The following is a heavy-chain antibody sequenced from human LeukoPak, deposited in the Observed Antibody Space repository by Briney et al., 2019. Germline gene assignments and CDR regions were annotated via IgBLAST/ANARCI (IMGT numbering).Heavy chain of an antibody. CDR1: GDSISSYY. CDR2: SYHTGST. Sequence: KPSEALSLTCTVSGDSISSYYWSWIRQPPGKGLEWIGYSYHTGSTNYNPSLKSRVTISVDKSKNQFSLKLSSVTAGDTAVYYCATGYSSTWYYLDYWGQGTLVTVSS. D-gene: IGHD6-13*01. CDR3: ATGYSSTWYYLDY. V-gene: IGHV4-59*01. J-gene: IGHJ4*02.